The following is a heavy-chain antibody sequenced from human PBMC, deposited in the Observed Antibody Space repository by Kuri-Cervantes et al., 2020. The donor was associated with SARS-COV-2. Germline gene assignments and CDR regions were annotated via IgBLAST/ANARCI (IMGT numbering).Heavy chain of an antibody. Sequence: ASVNVSCKASGYTFISYYIHWVRQAPGQGLEWMGWINPNSGGTNYAQKFQGRVTMTRDTSISTAYMELSRLRSDDTAVYYCAAGPSGQLVPDYWGQGTLVTVSS. CDR1: GYTFISYY. V-gene: IGHV1-2*02. D-gene: IGHD6-6*01. J-gene: IGHJ4*02. CDR2: INPNSGGT. CDR3: AAGPSGQLVPDY.